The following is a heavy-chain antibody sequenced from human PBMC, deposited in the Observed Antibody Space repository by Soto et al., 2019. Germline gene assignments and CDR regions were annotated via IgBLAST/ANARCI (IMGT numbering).Heavy chain of an antibody. D-gene: IGHD5-12*01. CDR3: ARAPRSPRKHLRLQTDYYYYMDV. CDR2: IYSGGST. Sequence: GGSLRLSCAASGFTVSSNYMSWVRQAPGKGLEWVSVIYSGGSTYYADSVKGRFTISRDNSKNTLYLQMNSLRAEDTAVYYCARAPRSPRKHLRLQTDYYYYMDVWGKGTTVTVSS. J-gene: IGHJ6*03. V-gene: IGHV3-66*01. CDR1: GFTVSSNY.